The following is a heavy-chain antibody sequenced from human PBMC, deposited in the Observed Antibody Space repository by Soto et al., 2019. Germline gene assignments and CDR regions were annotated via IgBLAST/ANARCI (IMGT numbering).Heavy chain of an antibody. CDR2: TYYRSKWYF. D-gene: IGHD1-1*01. V-gene: IGHV6-1*01. CDR1: GDSVSSNSAG. CDR3: ARGSWDDVSGHYYMDV. J-gene: IGHJ6*03. Sequence: PLPTLSLNCAISGDSVSSNSAGWNWIRQTPSRGLEWLGRTYYRSKWYFNYAVSVESRITINPDTSKNQFSLQLSSVTPDDTAVYYCARGSWDDVSGHYYMDVWGKGTTVTVSS.